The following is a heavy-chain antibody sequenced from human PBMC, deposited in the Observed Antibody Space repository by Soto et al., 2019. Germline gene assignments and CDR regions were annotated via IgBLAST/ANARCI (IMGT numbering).Heavy chain of an antibody. Sequence: QVQLVESGGGVVQPGRSLRLSCAASGFTFSSYGMHWVRQAPGKGLEWVAVIWYDGSNKYYADSVKGRFTISRDNSKNTLYLQMTSLTAEDTAVYYCARSYWPRDAFDIWGQGTMVTVSS. CDR2: IWYDGSNK. V-gene: IGHV3-33*01. D-gene: IGHD2-8*02. CDR1: GFTFSSYG. CDR3: ARSYWPRDAFDI. J-gene: IGHJ3*02.